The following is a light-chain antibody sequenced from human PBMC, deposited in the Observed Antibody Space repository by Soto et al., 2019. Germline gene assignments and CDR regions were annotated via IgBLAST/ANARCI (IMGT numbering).Light chain of an antibody. Sequence: QSVLTQPPSASGSPGQSVTISCTGTSGDVGGYDFVSWYQQYPGKAPKLMIFEVRERPSGVPDRFSGSKSGNTASLTVSGLQADDEADYYCSSFAGRNTWVFGGGTQLTVL. CDR3: SSFAGRNTWV. J-gene: IGLJ3*02. CDR2: EVR. V-gene: IGLV2-8*01. CDR1: SGDVGGYDF.